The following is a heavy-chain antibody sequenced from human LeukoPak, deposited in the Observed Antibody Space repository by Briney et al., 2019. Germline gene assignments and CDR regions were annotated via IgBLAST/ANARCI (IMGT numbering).Heavy chain of an antibody. CDR3: ASDGYNYFEF. CDR1: GFTSNY. CDR2: IYTDGTT. V-gene: IGHV3-53*01. Sequence: LPGGSLRLSCAASGFTSNYMSWVRQAPGKGLEWISLIYTDGTTTFYADSVKGRFTLSRDNSKNTFYLQMNGLRPEDTAVYYCASDGYNYFEFWGQGTLVIVSS. J-gene: IGHJ4*02. D-gene: IGHD5-24*01.